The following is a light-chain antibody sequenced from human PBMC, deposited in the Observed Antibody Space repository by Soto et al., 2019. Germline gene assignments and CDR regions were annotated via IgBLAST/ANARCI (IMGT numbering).Light chain of an antibody. CDR1: SSNIGAGYD. Sequence: QLVLTQPPSVSGAPGQRVTISCTGSSSNIGAGYDVHWYQQLPGTAPKLLIYGNNNRPSGVPDRFSASRSGTSVSLAITGLQPEDEADYYCQSCDSSLSGYLVFGGGTKLTVL. J-gene: IGLJ2*01. CDR3: QSCDSSLSGYLV. V-gene: IGLV1-40*01. CDR2: GNN.